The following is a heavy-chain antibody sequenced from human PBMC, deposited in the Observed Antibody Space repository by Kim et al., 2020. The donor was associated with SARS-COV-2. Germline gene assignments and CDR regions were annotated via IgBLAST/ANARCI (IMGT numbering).Heavy chain of an antibody. Sequence: GGSLRLSCSASGFTFSNHIMHWVRQAPGMGLEDVSGITSNGGSTYYVDSVKDRFTISRDTSRNTLYLQMGSLRVEDTAIYYCVRGNDIMATRDRYFDLWGRGTLVSVSS. J-gene: IGHJ2*01. CDR1: GFTFSNHI. CDR3: VRGNDIMATRDRYFDL. D-gene: IGHD5-12*01. V-gene: IGHV3-64D*06. CDR2: ITSNGGST.